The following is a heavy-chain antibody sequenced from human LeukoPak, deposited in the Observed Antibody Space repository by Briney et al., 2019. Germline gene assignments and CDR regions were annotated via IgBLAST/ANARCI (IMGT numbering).Heavy chain of an antibody. V-gene: IGHV4-34*01. J-gene: IGHJ4*02. D-gene: IGHD3-22*01. CDR3: ARAYNDSSGYYTRNFDY. CDR2: INHSGGT. Sequence: HPSETLSLTCAVYGGSFSGYYWSWIRQPPGKGLEWIGEINHSGGTNYNPSLKSRVTISVDTSKNQFSLKLSSVTAADTAVYYCARAYNDSSGYYTRNFDYWGQGTLVTVSS. CDR1: GGSFSGYY.